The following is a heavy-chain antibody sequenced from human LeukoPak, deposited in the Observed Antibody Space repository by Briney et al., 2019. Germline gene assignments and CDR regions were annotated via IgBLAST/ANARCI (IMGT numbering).Heavy chain of an antibody. CDR1: GFTFSSYE. CDR3: AASIAAAGTMGY. V-gene: IGHV3-48*03. CDR2: ISSSGSTI. Sequence: GGSLRLSCAASGFTFSSYEMNWVRQAPGKGLEWVSYISSSGSTIYYADSVKGRFTISRDNAKNSLYLQMNSLRAEDTAVYYCAASIAAAGTMGYWGQGTLVTVSS. D-gene: IGHD6-13*01. J-gene: IGHJ4*02.